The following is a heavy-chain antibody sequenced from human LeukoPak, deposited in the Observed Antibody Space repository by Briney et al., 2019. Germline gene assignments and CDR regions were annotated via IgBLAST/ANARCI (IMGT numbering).Heavy chain of an antibody. CDR2: IYPGDSET. CDR3: ARQRGYRMTKDGFDV. J-gene: IGHJ3*01. CDR1: GYTFSDYW. V-gene: IGHV5-51*01. Sequence: GEPLKISCKASGYTFSDYWIGWVRHMPGKGLEWMTIIYPGDSETRYSPPLQGQVTISADKSINTAYLQWSSLKASDSGMYYCARQRGYRMTKDGFDVWGQGTMVTVSS. D-gene: IGHD2-2*03.